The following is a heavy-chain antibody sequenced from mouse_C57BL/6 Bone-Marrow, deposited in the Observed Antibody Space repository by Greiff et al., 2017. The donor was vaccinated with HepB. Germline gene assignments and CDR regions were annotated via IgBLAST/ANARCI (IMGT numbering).Heavy chain of an antibody. V-gene: IGHV1-55*01. J-gene: IGHJ1*03. D-gene: IGHD1-1*01. CDR3: ARRGAYGTNWYFDV. CDR2: IYPGSGST. CDR1: GYTFTSYW. Sequence: VQLQQSGAELVKPGASVKMSCKASGYTFTSYWITWVKQRPGQGLEWIGDIYPGSGSTNYNEKFKSKATLTVDTSSSTAYMQLSSLTSEDSAVYYCARRGAYGTNWYFDVWGTGTTVTVSS.